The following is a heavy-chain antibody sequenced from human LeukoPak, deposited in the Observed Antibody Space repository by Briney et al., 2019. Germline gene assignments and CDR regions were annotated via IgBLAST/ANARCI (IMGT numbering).Heavy chain of an antibody. D-gene: IGHD6-13*01. V-gene: IGHV5-51*01. CDR1: EYSFPNYC. CDR2: IYPDYSDT. J-gene: IGHJ4*02. CDR3: GIGRGGQQLGDY. Sequence: GESLKISCKHSEYSFPNYCIGWVRQMPGKGLEWMGIIYPDYSDTRYSPSFQVQVTISTDRSISTTYLPLSRLTATDTAMSDCGIGRGGQQLGDYWGQGTLVTVS.